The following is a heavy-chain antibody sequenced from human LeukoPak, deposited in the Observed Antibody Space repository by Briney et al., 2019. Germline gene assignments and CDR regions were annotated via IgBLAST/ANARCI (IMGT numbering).Heavy chain of an antibody. CDR1: GGSTSSSSYY. CDR2: IYYSGST. CDR3: ASPDYGDYEGRHAFDI. D-gene: IGHD4-17*01. Sequence: SETLSLTCTVSGGSTSSSSYYWGWIRQSPGKGLEWIGSIYYSGSTYYNPSLKSRVTISVDTSKNQFSLKLSSVTAADTAVYYCASPDYGDYEGRHAFDIWGQGTMVTVSS. V-gene: IGHV4-39*07. J-gene: IGHJ3*02.